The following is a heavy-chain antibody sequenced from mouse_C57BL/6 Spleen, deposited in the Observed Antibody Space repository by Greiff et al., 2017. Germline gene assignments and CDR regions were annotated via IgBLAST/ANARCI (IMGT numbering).Heavy chain of an antibody. V-gene: IGHV1-52*01. D-gene: IGHD2-4*01. Sequence: QVQLKQPGAELVRPGSSVKLSCKASGYTFTSYWMHWVKQRPIQGLEWIGNIDPSDSETHYNQKFKDKATLTVDKSSSTAYMQLSSLTSEDSAVYYCARSGDYDPYYYAMDYWGQGTSVTVSS. CDR2: IDPSDSET. CDR3: ARSGDYDPYYYAMDY. CDR1: GYTFTSYW. J-gene: IGHJ4*01.